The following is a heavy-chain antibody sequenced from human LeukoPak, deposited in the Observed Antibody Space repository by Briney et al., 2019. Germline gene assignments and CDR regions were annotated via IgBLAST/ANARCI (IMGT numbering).Heavy chain of an antibody. D-gene: IGHD5-18*01. J-gene: IGHJ4*02. CDR3: ARVGTWIQLWLDY. V-gene: IGHV3-48*03. CDR2: ISSSGSTI. CDR1: GFTFSSYE. Sequence: GGSLRLSRAASGFTFSSYEMNWVRQAPGKGLEWVSYISSSGSTIYYADSVKGRFTISRDNAKNSLYLQVNSLGAEDTAVYYCARVGTWIQLWLDYWGQGTLVTVSS.